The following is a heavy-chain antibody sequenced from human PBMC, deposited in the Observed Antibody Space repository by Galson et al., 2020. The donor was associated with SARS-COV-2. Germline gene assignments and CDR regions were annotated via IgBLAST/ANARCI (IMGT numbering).Heavy chain of an antibody. D-gene: IGHD4-4*01. CDR1: GFTFSGYW. Sequence: GESLKISCAASGFTFSGYWMSWVRQAPGKGLEWVANIKHDGSQIDYVDSVKGRFTISRDNAKNSLYLQINSLRAEDTAIYYCARGRLQHHDFYYGVDVWGQGTTVTVSS. CDR3: ARGRLQHHDFYYGVDV. J-gene: IGHJ6*02. CDR2: IKHDGSQI. V-gene: IGHV3-7*03.